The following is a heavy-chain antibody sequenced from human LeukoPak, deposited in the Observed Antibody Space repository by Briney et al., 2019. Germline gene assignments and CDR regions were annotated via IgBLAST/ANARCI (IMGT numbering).Heavy chain of an antibody. CDR3: AGGPYYYDSSGYPTPRLDY. CDR2: IYHSGST. D-gene: IGHD3-22*01. CDR1: GGSISSGGYS. V-gene: IGHV4-30-2*02. J-gene: IGHJ4*02. Sequence: PSETLSLTCAVSGGSISSGGYSWSWIRQPPGKGLEWIGYIYHSGSTYYNPSLKSRVTISVDTSKNQFSLKPSSVTAAGTAVYYCAGGPYYYDSSGYPTPRLDYWGQGTLVTVSS.